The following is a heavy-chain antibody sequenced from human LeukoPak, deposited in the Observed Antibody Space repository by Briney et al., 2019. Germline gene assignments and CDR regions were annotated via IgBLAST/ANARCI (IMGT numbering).Heavy chain of an antibody. CDR3: ARVRVTGYSNFAY. J-gene: IGHJ4*02. V-gene: IGHV3-23*05. CDR1: GFTFSSYA. Sequence: GGSLRLSCAASGFTFSSYAMAWVRQAPGKGLQWVSVIYHSGNTDYADSVKGRFTISRDNSKNTVYLQMSSLRAEDTAVYYCARVRVTGYSNFAYWGQGTLVTVSS. CDR2: IYHSGNT. D-gene: IGHD3-9*01.